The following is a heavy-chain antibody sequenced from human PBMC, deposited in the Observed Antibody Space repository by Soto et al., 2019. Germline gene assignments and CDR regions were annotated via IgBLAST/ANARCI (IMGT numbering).Heavy chain of an antibody. CDR3: ARGKGGPSYYYFDS. V-gene: IGHV1-69*02. CDR1: GGTFSSYT. J-gene: IGHJ4*02. D-gene: IGHD3-10*01. Sequence: QVQLVQSGAEVKKPGSSVKVSCKASGGTFSSYTISWVRQAPGQGREWMGRIIPILGMANYAQKFQGRGTITADKSTSTAYMELSSLRSEDTAVYYCARGKGGPSYYYFDSWGQGTLVTVSS. CDR2: IIPILGMA.